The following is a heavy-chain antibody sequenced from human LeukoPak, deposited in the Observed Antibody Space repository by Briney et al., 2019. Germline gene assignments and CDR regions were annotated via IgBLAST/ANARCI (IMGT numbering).Heavy chain of an antibody. CDR1: GYTFTGYY. Sequence: ASVKVSCKASGYTFTGYYMHWVRQAPAQGLEWMGWINPNSGGTNYAQKFQGRVTMTRDTSISTAYMELSRLRSDDTAVYYCARGYDSSFYGMDVWGQGTTVTVSS. D-gene: IGHD3-22*01. V-gene: IGHV1-2*02. CDR2: INPNSGGT. J-gene: IGHJ6*02. CDR3: ARGYDSSFYGMDV.